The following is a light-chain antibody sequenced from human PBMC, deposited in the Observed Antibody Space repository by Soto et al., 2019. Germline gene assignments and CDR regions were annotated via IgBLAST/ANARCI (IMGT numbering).Light chain of an antibody. J-gene: IGLJ2*01. V-gene: IGLV1-44*01. CDR3: ATWADSMNSAVV. CDR2: DDH. CDR1: HSNIGPND. Sequence: QSVLAQPPSVSGTPGQSVTISCSGSHSNIGPNDVNWYRQLPAAPPQLLIYDDHQRPSGVPDRFSGSKSGTSASLVISDLQSEDEAAYYCATWADSMNSAVVFGGGTKLTVL.